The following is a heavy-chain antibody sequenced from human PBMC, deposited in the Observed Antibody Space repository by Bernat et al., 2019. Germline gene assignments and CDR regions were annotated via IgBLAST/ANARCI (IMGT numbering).Heavy chain of an antibody. CDR2: ISGSGVST. J-gene: IGHJ4*02. V-gene: IGHV3-23*04. D-gene: IGHD6-13*01. Sequence: EVQLVESGGDLVQPGVSLRLSCAASGFTFSTYAMSWVRQAPGKGLEWVSTISGSGVSTYYAGSVKGRFTISRDNSKNTLYLQMNSLRAEDTALYYCAKGSTAAVGLFDYWGQGTLVTVSS. CDR1: GFTFSTYA. CDR3: AKGSTAAVGLFDY.